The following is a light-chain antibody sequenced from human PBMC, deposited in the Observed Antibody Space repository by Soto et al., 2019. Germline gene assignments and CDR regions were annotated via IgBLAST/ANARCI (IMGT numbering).Light chain of an antibody. CDR1: QSISSW. V-gene: IGKV1-5*01. J-gene: IGKJ4*01. Sequence: DIQMTQSPSTLSASVGDRVTITCRASQSISSWLAWYQQKPGKAPDLLIYDVSSLESGVPSRFSRSGSGTEFTLTISSLQPDDFATYYCQHYNSYSLIFGGGTKVEIK. CDR3: QHYNSYSLI. CDR2: DVS.